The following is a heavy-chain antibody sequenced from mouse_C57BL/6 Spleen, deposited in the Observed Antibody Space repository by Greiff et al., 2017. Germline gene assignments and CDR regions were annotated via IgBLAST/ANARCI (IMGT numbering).Heavy chain of an antibody. D-gene: IGHD1-1*01. V-gene: IGHV1-9*01. CDR3: ARIYYGNWFAY. Sequence: QVQLQQSGAELMKPGASVKLSCKATGYTFTGYWLEWVKQRPGHGLEWIGEILPGSGSTNYNEKFKGKATFTADTSSNTAYMQLSSLTTEDSAIYYCARIYYGNWFAYWGQGTLVTVSA. J-gene: IGHJ3*01. CDR1: GYTFTGYW. CDR2: ILPGSGST.